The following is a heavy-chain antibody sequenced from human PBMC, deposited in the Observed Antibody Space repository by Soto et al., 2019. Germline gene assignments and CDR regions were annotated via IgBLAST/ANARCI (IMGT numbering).Heavy chain of an antibody. CDR3: ARGVEDIVVEGVMDV. CDR2: INAGNGNT. J-gene: IGHJ6*02. D-gene: IGHD2-2*01. V-gene: IGHV1-3*01. Sequence: QVQLVQSGAEVKKPGASVKVSCKASGYTFTSYAMHWVRQAPGQRLEWMGWINAGNGNTKYSQKLQGRVTITRDTSASTAYMELSSLRSEDTAVYYCARGVEDIVVEGVMDVWGQGTTVTVSS. CDR1: GYTFTSYA.